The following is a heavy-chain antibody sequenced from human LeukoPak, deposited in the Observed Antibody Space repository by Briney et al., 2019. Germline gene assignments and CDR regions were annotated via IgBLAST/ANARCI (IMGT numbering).Heavy chain of an antibody. J-gene: IGHJ5*02. D-gene: IGHD6-6*01. CDR1: GYTFTGYY. CDR3: ARAIRADRRGSWFDP. V-gene: IGHV1-8*03. Sequence: ASVKVSCKASGYTFTGYYMHWVRQAPGQGLEWMGWINPNSGNTGYAQKFQGRVTFSRNTSITTAYMELSSLRSEDTAVYYCARAIRADRRGSWFDPWGQGTLVTVSS. CDR2: INPNSGNT.